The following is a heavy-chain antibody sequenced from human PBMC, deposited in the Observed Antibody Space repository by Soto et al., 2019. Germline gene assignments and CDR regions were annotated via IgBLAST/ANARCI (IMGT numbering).Heavy chain of an antibody. V-gene: IGHV4-59*01. CDR2: IYYSGST. CDR3: ARADYDILTGPYYFDY. Sequence: SETLSLTCTVSVGSISRYYWSWIRQPPGKGLEWIGYIYYSGSTNYNPSLKSRVTISVDTSKNQFSLKLSSVTAADTAVYYCARADYDILTGPYYFDYWGQGTLVTVSS. CDR1: VGSISRYY. D-gene: IGHD3-9*01. J-gene: IGHJ4*02.